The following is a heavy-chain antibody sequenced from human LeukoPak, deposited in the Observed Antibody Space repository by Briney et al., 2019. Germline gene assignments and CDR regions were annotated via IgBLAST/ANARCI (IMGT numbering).Heavy chain of an antibody. CDR1: GGTLSSYA. CDR2: IIPIFGTA. V-gene: IGHV1-69*13. CDR3: ARREGTFGTYFDY. Sequence: SVKVSCKASGGTLSSYAINWVRQAPGQGLEWMGGIIPIFGTANYAQKFQGRVTIIADESSTTAYMELSSLRSEDTAVYYCARREGTFGTYFDYWGHGTLVTVSS. J-gene: IGHJ4*01. D-gene: IGHD3-10*01.